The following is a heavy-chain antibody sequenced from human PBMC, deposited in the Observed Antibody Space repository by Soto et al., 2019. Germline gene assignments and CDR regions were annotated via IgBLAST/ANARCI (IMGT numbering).Heavy chain of an antibody. J-gene: IGHJ4*02. CDR1: GYTFTSYG. D-gene: IGHD6-19*01. CDR2: ISAYNGNT. V-gene: IGHV1-18*01. Sequence: QVQLVQSGAEVKQPGASVKVSCKASGYTFTSYGITWVRQAPGQGLEWMGWISAYNGNTNYARKLQGRVTMTTDTCTSTGYRELRSLRSDDTVVYYCAIVHAYLKAVAQTLDYWVQGSLVTVSP. CDR3: AIVHAYLKAVAQTLDY.